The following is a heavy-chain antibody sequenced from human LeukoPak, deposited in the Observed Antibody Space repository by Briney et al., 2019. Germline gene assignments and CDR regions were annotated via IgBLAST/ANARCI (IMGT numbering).Heavy chain of an antibody. CDR3: AKTDHTYYYDSSGYYPRRHFDY. Sequence: GGSLRLSCAASGLTFSSYAMSWVRQAPGKGLEWASAISGSGGSTYYADSVKGRFTISRDNSKNTLYLQMNSLRAEDTAVYYCAKTDHTYYYDSSGYYPRRHFDYWGQGTLVTVSS. CDR2: ISGSGGST. CDR1: GLTFSSYA. V-gene: IGHV3-23*01. D-gene: IGHD3-22*01. J-gene: IGHJ4*02.